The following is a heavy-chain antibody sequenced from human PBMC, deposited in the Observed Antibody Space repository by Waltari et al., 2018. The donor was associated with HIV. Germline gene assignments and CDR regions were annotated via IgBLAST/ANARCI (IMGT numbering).Heavy chain of an antibody. CDR1: GYTFTDYY. D-gene: IGHD3-3*01. CDR2: IKPKNGET. CDR3: ARPSAFTIFGILTPFDY. V-gene: IGHV1-2*02. J-gene: IGHJ4*02. Sequence: VQVVQSGAEVKKPGASVKVSCTTSGYTFTDYYIHWGRQAPGQGLEWMGWIKPKNGETKFAQKFQGRVTLTRDTSITTTYLELNSLRFDDAAIYYCARPSAFTIFGILTPFDYWGQGTLVTVSS.